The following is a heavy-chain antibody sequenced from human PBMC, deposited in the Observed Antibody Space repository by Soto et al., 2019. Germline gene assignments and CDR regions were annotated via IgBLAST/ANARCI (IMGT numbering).Heavy chain of an antibody. CDR1: GYTFTGYY. J-gene: IGHJ6*02. CDR3: ARELWIRSPPYYYYGMDV. Sequence: GASVKVSCKASGYTFTGYYMHWVRQAPGLGLEWMGWINPNSGGTNYAQKFQGRVTMTRDTSISTAYMELSRLRSDDTAVYYCARELWIRSPPYYYYGMDVWGQGTTVTVSS. V-gene: IGHV1-2*02. D-gene: IGHD1-1*01. CDR2: INPNSGGT.